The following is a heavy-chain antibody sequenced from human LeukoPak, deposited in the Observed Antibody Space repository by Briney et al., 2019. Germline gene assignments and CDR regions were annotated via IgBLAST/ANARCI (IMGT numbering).Heavy chain of an antibody. V-gene: IGHV1-69*01. Sequence: ASVKVSCKASGGTFSSYAISWVRQAPGQGLEWMGGIIPIFGTANYAQKFQGRVTITADESTSTAYMELSSLRSEDTAVYYCARDFYGGNSPVDYWGHGTLVTVSS. CDR1: GGTFSSYA. D-gene: IGHD4-23*01. CDR2: IIPIFGTA. CDR3: ARDFYGGNSPVDY. J-gene: IGHJ4*01.